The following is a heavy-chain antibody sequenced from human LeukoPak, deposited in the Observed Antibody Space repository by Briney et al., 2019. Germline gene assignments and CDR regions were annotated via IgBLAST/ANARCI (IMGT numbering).Heavy chain of an antibody. CDR2: INPNSGGT. V-gene: IGHV1-2*02. CDR1: GYSFPAYF. CDR3: ARRYFDWPSMDV. Sequence: ASVKVSCKASGYSFPAYFLQWVRQAPGQGLEWMGWINPNSGGTNYAQKFQGRVTMTRDTSISTAYMELTSLRSDDTAVYYCARRYFDWPSMDVWGQGTTVTVSS. J-gene: IGHJ6*02. D-gene: IGHD3-9*01.